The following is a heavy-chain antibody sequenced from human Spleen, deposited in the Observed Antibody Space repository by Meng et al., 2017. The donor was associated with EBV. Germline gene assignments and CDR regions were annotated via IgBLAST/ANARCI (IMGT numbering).Heavy chain of an antibody. J-gene: IGHJ5*02. D-gene: IGHD6-19*01. V-gene: IGHV4-34*02. Sequence: QVQIQQRGAGLLKPSETLSLTCAVYNVSFSVYYWSWIRQPPGKGLEWIGEINHSGSIHYNPSLKSRVTISVDTAKNRFSLELSSVTAADTAVYYCARVRGTSGRSPGWFDPWGQGTLVTVSS. CDR3: ARVRGTSGRSPGWFDP. CDR2: INHSGSI. CDR1: NVSFSVYY.